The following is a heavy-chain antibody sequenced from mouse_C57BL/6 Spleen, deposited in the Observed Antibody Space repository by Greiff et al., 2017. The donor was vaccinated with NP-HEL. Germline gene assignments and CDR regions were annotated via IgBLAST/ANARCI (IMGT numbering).Heavy chain of an antibody. CDR3: ARYSNYLYFDY. Sequence: VQLKESGPGLVKPSQSLSLTCSVTGYSITSGYYWNWIRQFPGNKLEWMGYISYDGSNNYNPSLKNRISITRDTSKNQFFLKLNSVTSEDTATYYCARYSNYLYFDYWGQGTTLTVSS. CDR1: GYSITSGYY. D-gene: IGHD2-5*01. J-gene: IGHJ2*01. V-gene: IGHV3-6*01. CDR2: ISYDGSN.